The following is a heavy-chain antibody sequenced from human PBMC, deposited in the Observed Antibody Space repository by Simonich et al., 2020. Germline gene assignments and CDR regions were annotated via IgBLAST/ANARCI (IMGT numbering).Heavy chain of an antibody. CDR2: LSAYNGNT. CDR3: ARASRGTWWYYYFDY. Sequence: QVQLVQSGAEVKKPGASVKVSCKASGYTFTSYCSSWVRQAPGQGLEWMGWLSAYNGNTNYAKKLQGRVTMTTDTSTSTAYMELRSLRSDDTAVYYCARASRGTWWYYYFDYWGQGTLVTVSS. V-gene: IGHV1-18*01. CDR1: GYTFTSYC. J-gene: IGHJ4*02. D-gene: IGHD2-15*01.